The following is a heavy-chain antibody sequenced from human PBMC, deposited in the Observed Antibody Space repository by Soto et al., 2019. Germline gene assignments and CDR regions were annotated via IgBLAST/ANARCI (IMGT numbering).Heavy chain of an antibody. J-gene: IGHJ4*02. CDR2: ISYDGSNK. Sequence: PGGSLRLSCAASGFTFSSYGMHWVRQAPGKGLEWVAVISYDGSNKYYADSVKGRFTISRDNSKNTLYLQMNSLRAEDTAVCYCARTTIVVVPAASGSYWGQGTLVTVSS. CDR3: ARTTIVVVPAASGSY. V-gene: IGHV3-30*03. CDR1: GFTFSSYG. D-gene: IGHD2-2*01.